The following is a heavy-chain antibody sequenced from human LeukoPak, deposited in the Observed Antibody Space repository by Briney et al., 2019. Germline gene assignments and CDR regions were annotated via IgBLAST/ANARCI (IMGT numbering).Heavy chain of an antibody. D-gene: IGHD3-22*01. CDR3: AKDSDYYHSSGYYYAYFQH. J-gene: IGHJ1*01. CDR1: GFTFSTYS. CDR2: ISSSSSTI. Sequence: GSLRLSCAVSGFTFSTYSMNWVRQAPGKGPEWVSYISSSSSTIYYADSVKGRFTISRDNAKNSLYLQMNSLRDEDTAVYYCAKDSDYYHSSGYYYAYFQHWGQGTLVTVSS. V-gene: IGHV3-48*02.